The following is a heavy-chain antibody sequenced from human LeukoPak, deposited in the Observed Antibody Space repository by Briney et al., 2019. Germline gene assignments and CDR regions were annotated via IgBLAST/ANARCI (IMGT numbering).Heavy chain of an antibody. CDR2: IYYSGNT. CDR1: GGSISSTTYY. Sequence: PSETLSLTCTVSGGSISSTTYYWGWIRQPPGKGLEWIGSIYYSGNTYYNPSLKSRVTISADTSKTPLSLRLSSVTAADTAVYYCARAYSRGTTGYDYWGLGTLATVSS. J-gene: IGHJ4*02. CDR3: ARAYSRGTTGYDY. D-gene: IGHD4-11*01. V-gene: IGHV4-39*07.